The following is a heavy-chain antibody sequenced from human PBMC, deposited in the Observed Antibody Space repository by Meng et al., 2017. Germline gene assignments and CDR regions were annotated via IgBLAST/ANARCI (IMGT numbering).Heavy chain of an antibody. CDR2: INPNSGGT. D-gene: IGHD3-10*01. Sequence: QVHGVQVGPGVKKPGAPVKVSCKASGYTFTGYYMHWVRQAPGQGLEWMGRINPNSGGTNYAQKFQGRVTMTRDTSISTAYMELSRLRSDDTAVYYCARDYGSGRIILHFDYWGQGTLVTVSS. CDR3: ARDYGSGRIILHFDY. V-gene: IGHV1-2*06. J-gene: IGHJ4*02. CDR1: GYTFTGYY.